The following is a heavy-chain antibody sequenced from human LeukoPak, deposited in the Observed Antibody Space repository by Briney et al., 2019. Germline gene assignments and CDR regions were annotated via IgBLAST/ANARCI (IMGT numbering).Heavy chain of an antibody. Sequence: SETLSLTCAVYGGSFSNYYWSWIRQPPGKGLEWIGEINDIGNTNYDPSLRSRVTISVDTSKNQFSLSLTSATAADTAVYFCARLGSVGYYNYQYMDIWGNGTTVTVSS. CDR2: INDIGNT. CDR1: GGSFSNYY. J-gene: IGHJ6*03. V-gene: IGHV4-34*01. D-gene: IGHD3-10*01. CDR3: ARLGSVGYYNYQYMDI.